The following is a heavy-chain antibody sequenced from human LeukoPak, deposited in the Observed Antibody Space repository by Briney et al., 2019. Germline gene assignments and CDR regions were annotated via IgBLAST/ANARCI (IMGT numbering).Heavy chain of an antibody. Sequence: GGSLRLSCAASGLTFSSYAMSWVRQAPGKGLEWVSAISGSGGSTYYADSVKGRFTISRDNSKSTLYLQMNSLRAEDTAVYYCARTMATEYFDYWGQGTLVTVSS. CDR3: ARTMATEYFDY. CDR1: GLTFSSYA. V-gene: IGHV3-23*01. D-gene: IGHD5-12*01. J-gene: IGHJ4*02. CDR2: ISGSGGST.